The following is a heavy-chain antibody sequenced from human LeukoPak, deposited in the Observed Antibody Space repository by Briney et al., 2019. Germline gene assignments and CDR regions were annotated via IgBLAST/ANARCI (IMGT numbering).Heavy chain of an antibody. V-gene: IGHV3-30-3*01. CDR2: ISYDGSNK. Sequence: PGGSLRLSCAASGFTFSSYAMHWVRQAPGKGLEWEAVISYDGSNKYYADSVKGRFTISRDNSKNTLYLQMNSLRAEDTAVYYCAREMIPGIAAAGTNGMDVWGQGTTVTVSS. J-gene: IGHJ6*02. D-gene: IGHD6-13*01. CDR3: AREMIPGIAAAGTNGMDV. CDR1: GFTFSSYA.